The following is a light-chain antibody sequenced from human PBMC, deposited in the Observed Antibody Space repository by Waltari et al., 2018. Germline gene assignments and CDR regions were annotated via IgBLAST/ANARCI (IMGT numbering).Light chain of an antibody. J-gene: IGLJ3*02. CDR2: EGG. Sequence: QSALTQPASVSGSPGQSITISCTEASSGVGGSNLVSLSQQPPGKAPKVILYEGGKRPSWVSNRFSGSKSGNTASLTISGLQADDEADYFCSSYTGTATPRVFGGGTRLTVL. V-gene: IGLV2-23*01. CDR1: SSGVGGSNL. CDR3: SSYTGTATPRV.